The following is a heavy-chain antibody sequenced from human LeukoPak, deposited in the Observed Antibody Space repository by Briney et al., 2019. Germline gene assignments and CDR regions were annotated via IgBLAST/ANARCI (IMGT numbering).Heavy chain of an antibody. D-gene: IGHD6-19*01. CDR1: GGSISSYY. V-gene: IGHV4-59*08. J-gene: IGHJ4*02. CDR3: AVGYSSGWYGY. Sequence: SETLSLTCTVSGGSISSYYWSWIRQPPGKGLEWIGYIYYSGSTNYNPSLKSRVTISVDTSKNQFSLKLSSVAAADTAVYYCAVGYSSGWYGYWGQGTLVTVSS. CDR2: IYYSGST.